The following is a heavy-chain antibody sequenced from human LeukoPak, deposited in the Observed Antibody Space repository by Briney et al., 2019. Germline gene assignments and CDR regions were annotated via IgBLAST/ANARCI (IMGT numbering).Heavy chain of an antibody. V-gene: IGHV4-30-4*07. CDR3: ARGSDSSALNWFDP. D-gene: IGHD3-22*01. J-gene: IGHJ5*02. CDR2: SYYSGST. CDR1: GGSIRIGGYS. Sequence: PSETLSLTCAVSGGSIRIGGYSWSWIRQPPGKGLEWIGYSYYSGSTYYNPSLQIQDTISVVTSKNQFSMKQRSVTAPGTPVFCCARGSDSSALNWFDPWGQGNLVTVSS.